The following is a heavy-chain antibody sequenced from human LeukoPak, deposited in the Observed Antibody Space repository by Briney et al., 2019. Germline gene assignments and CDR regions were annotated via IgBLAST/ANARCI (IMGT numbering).Heavy chain of an antibody. D-gene: IGHD4-23*01. Sequence: TGGSLRLSCAASGFTFSGSAMHWVRQASGKGLEWVGRIRSKANSYATAYAASVKGRLTISRDDSKNTAYLQMNSLKTEDTAVYYCTSPDYGGNSGDDYWGQGTLVTVSS. CDR2: IRSKANSYAT. V-gene: IGHV3-73*01. CDR1: GFTFSGSA. J-gene: IGHJ4*02. CDR3: TSPDYGGNSGDDY.